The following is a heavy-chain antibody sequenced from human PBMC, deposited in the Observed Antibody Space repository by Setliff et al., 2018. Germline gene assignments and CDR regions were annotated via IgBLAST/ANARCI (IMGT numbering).Heavy chain of an antibody. CDR3: ARRGYSYGWGDSNAFDI. V-gene: IGHV4-39*02. J-gene: IGHJ3*02. D-gene: IGHD3-10*01. CDR1: GGAISSSSYY. Sequence: SETLSLTCTVSGGAISSSSYYWGWIRQPPGKGREWIGTIYYRGSTYYNPSLKSRVTISMDTSKNHFSLKLSSVTAADTAVYYCARRGYSYGWGDSNAFDIWGQGTMVTVSS. CDR2: IYYRGST.